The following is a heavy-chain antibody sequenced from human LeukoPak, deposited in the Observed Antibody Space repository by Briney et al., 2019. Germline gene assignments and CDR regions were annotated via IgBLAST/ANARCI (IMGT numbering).Heavy chain of an antibody. CDR1: GGTFSSYA. CDR2: IIPIFGTA. J-gene: IGHJ5*02. D-gene: IGHD6-13*01. Sequence: GASVKVSCKASGGTFSSYAISWVRQAPGQGLEWMGGIIPIFGTANYAQKFQGRVTITADESTSTAYMELSSLRGDDTALYYCAKDYSNTWPFQSWGQGTLVTVSS. V-gene: IGHV1-69*01. CDR3: AKDYSNTWPFQS.